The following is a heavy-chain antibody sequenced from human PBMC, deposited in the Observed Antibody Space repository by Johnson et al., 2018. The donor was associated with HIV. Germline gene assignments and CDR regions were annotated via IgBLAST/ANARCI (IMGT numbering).Heavy chain of an antibody. CDR3: AKGISSLDAFDI. Sequence: QVQLVESGGGVVQPGRSLRLSCAASGFTFSSYAMHWVRQAPGKGLEWVAVIWYDGTNNYYEDSVKGRFPVSRDISKNTLYGQMNSRRAEDRAVYYCAKGISSLDAFDIWGQGTLVTVSS. CDR1: GFTFSSYA. V-gene: IGHV3-33*06. CDR2: IWYDGTNN. J-gene: IGHJ3*02. D-gene: IGHD2-21*01.